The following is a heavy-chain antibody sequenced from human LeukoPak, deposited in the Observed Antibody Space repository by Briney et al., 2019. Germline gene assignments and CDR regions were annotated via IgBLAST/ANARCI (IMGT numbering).Heavy chain of an antibody. CDR1: GFTFSSYS. CDR3: ARDPGSHNSSGWYDY. Sequence: PGGSLRLSCAASGFTFSSYSMNWVRKAPGKGLEWVSSITSSSSSYIHYTDSVKGRFTISRDNAKNSLYLQMSSLRAEDTAVYYCARDPGSHNSSGWYDYWGQGTLVTVSS. D-gene: IGHD6-19*01. V-gene: IGHV3-21*04. CDR2: ITSSSSSYI. J-gene: IGHJ4*02.